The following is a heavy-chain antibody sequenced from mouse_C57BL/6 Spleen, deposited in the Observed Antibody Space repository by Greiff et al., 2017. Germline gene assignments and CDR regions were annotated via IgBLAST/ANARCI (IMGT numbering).Heavy chain of an antibody. Sequence: EVKVVESGGGLVKPGGSLKLSCAASGFTFSDYGMHWVRQAPEKGLEWVAYISSGSSTIYYADTVKGRFTISRDNAKNTLFLQMASLRSEDTAMYYCASPSPSLRRPYYYAMDYWGQGTSVTVSS. D-gene: IGHD2-12*01. J-gene: IGHJ4*01. CDR1: GFTFSDYG. CDR2: ISSGSSTI. V-gene: IGHV5-17*01. CDR3: ASPSPSLRRPYYYAMDY.